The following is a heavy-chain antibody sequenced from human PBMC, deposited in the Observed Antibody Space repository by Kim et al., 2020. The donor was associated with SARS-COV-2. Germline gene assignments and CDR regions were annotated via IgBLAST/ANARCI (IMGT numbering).Heavy chain of an antibody. J-gene: IGHJ5*02. D-gene: IGHD4-17*01. Sequence: TEYAASVKGRFTISRDDSKSIAYLQMNSLTPEDTAVYYSTSRLRYHRFDPWGQGTLVTVSS. CDR3: TSRLRYHRFDP. CDR2: T. V-gene: IGHV3-49*02.